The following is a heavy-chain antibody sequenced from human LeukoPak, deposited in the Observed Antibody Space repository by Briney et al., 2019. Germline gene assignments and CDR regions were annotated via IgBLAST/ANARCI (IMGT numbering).Heavy chain of an antibody. D-gene: IGHD3-3*01. CDR3: ARHDSRREHFDY. CDR2: IYHTGSL. V-gene: IGHV4-30-4*01. Sequence: SQTLSLTCTVSGVSISSGDYYWSWIRQPPGKGLEWIGFIYHTGSLHYNPSLKSRVTISVDTSKNQFSLNLRSVTAADTAVYYCARHDSRREHFDYWGQGTLVTVSS. CDR1: GVSISSGDYY. J-gene: IGHJ4*02.